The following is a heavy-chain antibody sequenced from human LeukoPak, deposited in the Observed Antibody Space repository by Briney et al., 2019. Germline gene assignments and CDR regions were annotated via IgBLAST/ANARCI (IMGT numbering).Heavy chain of an antibody. CDR3: ARGYDTSGYYHDY. V-gene: IGHV3-33*01. CDR1: GFTFISQG. Sequence: GGSLRLSFPASGFTFISQGWHGFRQAPGKGLEGVALIWYDGGNKYYADSVKGRFTISRDNSKNTLYLQMNSLRAEDTAVYYCARGYDTSGYYHDYWGQGTLVTVSS. D-gene: IGHD3-22*01. CDR2: IWYDGGNK. J-gene: IGHJ4*02.